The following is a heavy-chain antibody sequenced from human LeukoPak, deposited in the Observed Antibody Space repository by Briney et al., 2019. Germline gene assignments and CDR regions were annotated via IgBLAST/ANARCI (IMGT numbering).Heavy chain of an antibody. J-gene: IGHJ6*03. Sequence: SVKVSCKTSGGSISSYGISWVRQAPGQGLEWMGRIISVFGTANYAQKFQDRVTITADIASNTAYMELTSLTSEDTAVYFCAKQGEIRQDYYMDVWGNGTTVTVSS. D-gene: IGHD1/OR15-1a*01. CDR1: GGSISSYG. CDR2: IISVFGTA. V-gene: IGHV1-69*06. CDR3: AKQGEIRQDYYMDV.